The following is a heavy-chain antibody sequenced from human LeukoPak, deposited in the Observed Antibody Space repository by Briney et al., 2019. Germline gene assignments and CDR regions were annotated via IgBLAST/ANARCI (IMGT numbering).Heavy chain of an antibody. D-gene: IGHD3-22*01. CDR1: GYTFTGYY. J-gene: IGHJ6*02. V-gene: IGHV1-2*02. CDR2: INPNSGGT. Sequence: ASVKVSCKASGYTFTGYYMHWVRQAPGPGLEWMGWINPNSGGTNYAQKFQGRVTMTRDTSISTAYMELSRLRSDDTAVYYCARDGEYDSSGSYEGSYGMDVWGQGTTVTVSS. CDR3: ARDGEYDSSGSYEGSYGMDV.